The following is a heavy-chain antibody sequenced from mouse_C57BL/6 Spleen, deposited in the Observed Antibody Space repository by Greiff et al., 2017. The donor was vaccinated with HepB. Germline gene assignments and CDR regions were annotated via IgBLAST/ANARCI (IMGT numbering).Heavy chain of an antibody. CDR1: GFSLTSYG. V-gene: IGHV2-2*01. Sequence: QVQLKESGPGLVQPSQCLSITCTVSGFSLTSYGVHWVRQSPGKGLEWLGVIWSGGSTDYNAAFISRLSISKDNSKSQVFFKMNSLQADDTAIYYCARKGWLLPWYFDVWGTGTTVTVSS. CDR2: IWSGGST. J-gene: IGHJ1*03. D-gene: IGHD2-3*01. CDR3: ARKGWLLPWYFDV.